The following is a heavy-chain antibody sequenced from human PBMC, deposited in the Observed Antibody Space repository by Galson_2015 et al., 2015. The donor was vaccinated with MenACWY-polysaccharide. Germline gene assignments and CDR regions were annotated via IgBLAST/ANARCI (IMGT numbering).Heavy chain of an antibody. D-gene: IGHD3-10*01. CDR1: GFTFSSYG. V-gene: IGHV3-30*02. CDR2: IRYDGSNK. Sequence: SLRLSCAASGFTFSSYGMHRVRQAPGKGLEWVAFIRYDGSNKYYADSVKGRFTISRDNSKNTLYLQMNSLRAEDTAVYYCAQPDGSGIRYFDYWGQGTLVTVSS. CDR3: AQPDGSGIRYFDY. J-gene: IGHJ4*02.